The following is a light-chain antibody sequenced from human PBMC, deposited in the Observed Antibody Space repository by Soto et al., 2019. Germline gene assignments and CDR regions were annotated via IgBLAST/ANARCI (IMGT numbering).Light chain of an antibody. V-gene: IGLV1-40*01. CDR1: SSNLGSGFD. CDR2: YND. J-gene: IGLJ2*01. CDR3: HSYDSSLSGHVV. Sequence: QSVLTQPPSVSGAPGQRVTISCTGSSSNLGSGFDVQWYQQLPGTAPKLLIYYNDNRPSGVPDRFSGSKSGNSASLAITGLQADDEADYYCHSYDSSLSGHVVFGGGTKVTVL.